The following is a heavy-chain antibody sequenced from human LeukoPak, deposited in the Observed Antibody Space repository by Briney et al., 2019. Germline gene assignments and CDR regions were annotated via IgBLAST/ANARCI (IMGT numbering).Heavy chain of an antibody. V-gene: IGHV1-8*03. CDR1: GYTFTSYD. J-gene: IGHJ4*02. CDR2: MNPNSGNT. CDR3: ASSIAVAGTGFDY. D-gene: IGHD6-19*01. Sequence: ASVKVSCKASGYTFTSYDINWVRQATGQGLEWMGWMNPNSGNTGYAQKFQGRVTITRNTSISTAYMELSRLRSDDTAVYYCASSIAVAGTGFDYWGQGTLVTVSS.